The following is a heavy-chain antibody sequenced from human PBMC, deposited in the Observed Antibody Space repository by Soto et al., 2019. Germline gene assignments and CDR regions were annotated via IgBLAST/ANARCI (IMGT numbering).Heavy chain of an antibody. CDR1: GFTFSNYN. J-gene: IGHJ5*01. V-gene: IGHV3-21*01. CDR2: IGSSTGYI. CDR3: AGGSYYWSDS. Sequence: PGGSLRLSCAASGFTFSNYNMNWVRQAPGKGLEWVSFIGSSTGYIYYADSVKGRFTISRDNAKNSPYLQMNSLRAEDTAVYYCAGGSYYWSDSWGRGTLVTAPQ. D-gene: IGHD3-10*01.